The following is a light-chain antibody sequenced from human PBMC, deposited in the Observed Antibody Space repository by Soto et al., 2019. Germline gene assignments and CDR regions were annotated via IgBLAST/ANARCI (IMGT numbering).Light chain of an antibody. CDR3: QQYDNLLT. V-gene: IGKV1-33*01. Sequence: DLQMTQSPSSLSASVGDRVTITCQASQDIINYLNWYQQKAGKAPKLLIYDASNLETGVPSRFSGSGSGTDFTFTISSLQPEDIATYYCQQYDNLLTFGGGTKVEIK. CDR1: QDIINY. CDR2: DAS. J-gene: IGKJ4*01.